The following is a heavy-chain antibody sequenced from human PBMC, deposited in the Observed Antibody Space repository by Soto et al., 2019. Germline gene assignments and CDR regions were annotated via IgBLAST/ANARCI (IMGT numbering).Heavy chain of an antibody. Sequence: QVHLVQSGAEVKKPGASEKVSCKASGYTFTVYYMHWVRQAPGQGLEWMGWISPNSGGTFAAQKFQGRVTMTRDTSVNMAYMELTSLKSDDSAVYYCARQRKGAAAGPVDAFDIWGQGTMVTVSS. CDR1: GYTFTVYY. J-gene: IGHJ3*02. CDR3: ARQRKGAAAGPVDAFDI. CDR2: ISPNSGGT. V-gene: IGHV1-2*02. D-gene: IGHD6-13*01.